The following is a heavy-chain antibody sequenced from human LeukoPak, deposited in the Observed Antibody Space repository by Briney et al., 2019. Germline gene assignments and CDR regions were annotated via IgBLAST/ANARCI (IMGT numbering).Heavy chain of an antibody. V-gene: IGHV4-34*01. D-gene: IGHD2-21*02. Sequence: SETLSLTCTVSGGSISSYYWSWIRQSPGKGLEWIGEINHSGSTNYNPSLKSRVTISVDTSKNQFSLKLSSVTAADTAVYYCARGRGVVTAIWGQGTLVTVSS. CDR1: GGSISSYY. CDR2: INHSGST. CDR3: ARGRGVVTAI. J-gene: IGHJ4*02.